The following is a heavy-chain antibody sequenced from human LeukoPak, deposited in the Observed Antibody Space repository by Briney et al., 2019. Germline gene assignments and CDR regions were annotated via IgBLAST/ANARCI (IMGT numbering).Heavy chain of an antibody. CDR1: GGSISSYY. J-gene: IGHJ5*02. Sequence: SETLSLTCTVSGGSISSYYWSWIRQPPGKGLEWIGYIYTSGSTNYNPSLKSRVTISVDTSKNQFSLKLSSVTAADTAVYYCATLQAAAAFDPWGQGTLVTVSS. V-gene: IGHV4-4*09. CDR3: ATLQAAAAFDP. CDR2: IYTSGST. D-gene: IGHD4-11*01.